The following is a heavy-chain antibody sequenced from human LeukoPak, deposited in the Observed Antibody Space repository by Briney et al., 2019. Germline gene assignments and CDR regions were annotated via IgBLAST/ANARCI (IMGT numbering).Heavy chain of an antibody. D-gene: IGHD4-17*01. J-gene: IGHJ4*02. Sequence: SETLSLTCTVSGGSISSINYYWGWIRQPPGKGLEWIGYIYYSGSTNYNPSLKSRVTISVDTSKNQFSLKLSSVTAADTAVYYCARVSMYGDYAYWGQGTLVTVSS. CDR2: IYYSGST. CDR1: GGSISSINYY. V-gene: IGHV4-61*05. CDR3: ARVSMYGDYAY.